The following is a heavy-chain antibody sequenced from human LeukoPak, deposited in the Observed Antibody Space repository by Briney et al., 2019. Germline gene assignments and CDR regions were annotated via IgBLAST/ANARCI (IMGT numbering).Heavy chain of an antibody. V-gene: IGHV1-18*01. CDR1: GYTFTSYG. CDR2: ISAYNGNT. Sequence: ASVKVSRKASGYTFTSYGISWVRQAPGQGLERMGWISAYNGNTNYAQKLQGRVTMTTDTSTSTAYMELRSLRSDDTVLYYCARRGSGSCWYENWFDPWGQGTLVTVSP. CDR3: ARRGSGSCWYENWFDP. D-gene: IGHD6-13*01. J-gene: IGHJ5*02.